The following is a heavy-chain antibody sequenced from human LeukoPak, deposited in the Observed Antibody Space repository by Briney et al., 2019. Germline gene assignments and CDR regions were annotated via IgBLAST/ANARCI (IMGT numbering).Heavy chain of an antibody. D-gene: IGHD2-2*01. Sequence: TASETLSLTCTVSGGSISSSSYYWGWIRQPPGKGLEWIGSIYYSGSTYYNPSLKSRVTISVDTSKNQFSLKLSSVTAADTAVYYCARDVAQLISRAFDVWGQGTMVTASS. CDR1: GGSISSSSYY. CDR2: IYYSGST. CDR3: ARDVAQLISRAFDV. J-gene: IGHJ3*01. V-gene: IGHV4-39*07.